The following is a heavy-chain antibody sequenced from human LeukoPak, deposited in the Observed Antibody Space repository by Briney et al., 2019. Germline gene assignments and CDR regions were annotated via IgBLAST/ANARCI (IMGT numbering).Heavy chain of an antibody. V-gene: IGHV2-5*02. J-gene: IGHJ4*02. CDR1: GFSLSTSGVV. D-gene: IGHD3-10*01. CDR2: IYWDDDK. Sequence: SGPTLVKPTQTLTLTCTFSGFSLSTSGVVVGWIRQPPGKALEWLAVIYWDDDKRHSPSLKSRLTITKDTSKNQVVLTMPNMDPVDTATYYCAHKEYYALGSLGDSFDYWGQGTLVTVSS. CDR3: AHKEYYALGSLGDSFDY.